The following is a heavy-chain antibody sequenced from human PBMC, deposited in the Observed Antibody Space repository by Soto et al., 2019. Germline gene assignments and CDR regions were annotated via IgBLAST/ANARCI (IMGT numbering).Heavy chain of an antibody. J-gene: IGHJ6*02. CDR1: GGFIDGSPYY. V-gene: IGHV4-39*01. D-gene: IGHD6-13*01. CDR3: ARGYSSSWDYYYYGMDV. Sequence: SETLSLTCNVSGGFIDGSPYYWGWIRQPPGKGPEWIASIYNSRNIHYNPSLKSRVTISVDTSKNQFSLKLSSVTAADTAVYYCARGYSSSWDYYYYGMDVWGQGTTVT. CDR2: IYNSRNI.